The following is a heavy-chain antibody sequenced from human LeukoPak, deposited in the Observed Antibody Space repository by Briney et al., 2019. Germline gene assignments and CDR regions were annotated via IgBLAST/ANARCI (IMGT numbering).Heavy chain of an antibody. CDR3: VSSLERFGARDY. J-gene: IGHJ4*02. CDR2: IKQDGSEQ. V-gene: IGHV3-7*01. D-gene: IGHD3-3*01. CDR1: GFIFGAYC. Sequence: GGSLRLSCAASGFIFGAYCMTWIRQAPGKGLEWVGNIKQDGSEQYYMDSVKGRFTISRDNAKKSLFLQMNSLTAEDTGLYYCVSSLERFGARDYWGQGTLVTVSS.